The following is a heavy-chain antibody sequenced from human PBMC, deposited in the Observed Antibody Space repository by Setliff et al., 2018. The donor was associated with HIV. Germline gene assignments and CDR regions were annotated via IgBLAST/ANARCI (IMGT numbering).Heavy chain of an antibody. CDR3: AKDPRAAVATICDY. J-gene: IGHJ4*02. CDR1: GFTFSNYG. Sequence: GGSLRLSCAASGFTFSNYGMHWVRQAPGKGLEWVAVIWSDGNKYYADSVKGRFTISRDISKNTLYLQMNSLRAEDTAVYYCAKDPRAAVATICDYWGQGTLVTVSS. V-gene: IGHV3-33*06. D-gene: IGHD5-12*01. CDR2: IWSDGNK.